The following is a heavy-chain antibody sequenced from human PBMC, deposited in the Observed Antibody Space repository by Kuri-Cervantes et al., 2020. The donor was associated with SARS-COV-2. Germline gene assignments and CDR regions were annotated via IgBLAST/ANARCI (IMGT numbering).Heavy chain of an antibody. Sequence: GGSLRLSCAASGFTFSNAWMSWARQAPGKGLEWVGRIKSKTDGGTTDYAAPVKGRFTISRDDSKSIAYLQMNSLKTEDTAVYYCTRDDFWSGYYKYWGQGTLVTVSS. CDR2: IKSKTDGGTT. CDR1: GFTFSNAW. CDR3: TRDDFWSGYYKY. D-gene: IGHD3-3*01. V-gene: IGHV3-15*01. J-gene: IGHJ4*02.